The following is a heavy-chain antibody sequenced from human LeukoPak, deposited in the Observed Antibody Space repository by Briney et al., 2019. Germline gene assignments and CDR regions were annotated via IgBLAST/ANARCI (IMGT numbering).Heavy chain of an antibody. V-gene: IGHV3-74*01. Sequence: PGGSRRLSCAASGFTFSSYWMYWVRQAPGKGLMWVSRIISDRISTSYADSVKGRFTISRDNAKNTLYLQMNSLRDEETAVYYCARGSAKGGRGLQWLVQGVNDYWGREPWSPSP. D-gene: IGHD6-19*01. CDR1: GFTFSSYW. J-gene: IGHJ4*02. CDR2: IISDRIST. CDR3: ARGSAKGGRGLQWLVQGVNDY.